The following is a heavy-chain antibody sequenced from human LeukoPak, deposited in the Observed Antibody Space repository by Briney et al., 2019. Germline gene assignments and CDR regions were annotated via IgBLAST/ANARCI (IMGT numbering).Heavy chain of an antibody. V-gene: IGHV3-21*01. CDR3: ARDSGSRFGSQYRPLYYYYMDV. Sequence: GGSLRLSCAASGFTFSSYSMKWVRQDPGKGLEWVSSISSSSSYIYYADSVKGRLTISRDNAKNSLYLQMNSLRAEDTAVYYCARDSGSRFGSQYRPLYYYYMDVWGKGTTVTVSS. CDR2: ISSSSSYI. D-gene: IGHD3-10*01. CDR1: GFTFSSYS. J-gene: IGHJ6*03.